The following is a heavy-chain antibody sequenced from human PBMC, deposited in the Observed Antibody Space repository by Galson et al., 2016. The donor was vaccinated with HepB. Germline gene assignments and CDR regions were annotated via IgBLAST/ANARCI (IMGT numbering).Heavy chain of an antibody. D-gene: IGHD4-11*01. J-gene: IGHJ4*02. Sequence: ETLSLTCTVSGGSISTNNFYGGWIRQPPGKGLEWILSVSYSGSTYYNPSLKSRVTTSVDMSKNQFSLTLRSVTAADTAVYYCARIFPYTNYVGSFDYWGQGALVTVSS. CDR1: GGSISTNNFY. CDR3: ARIFPYTNYVGSFDY. V-gene: IGHV4-39*01. CDR2: VSYSGST.